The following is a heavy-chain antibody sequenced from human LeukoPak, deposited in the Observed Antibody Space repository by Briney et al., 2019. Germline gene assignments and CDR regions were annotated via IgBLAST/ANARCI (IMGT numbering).Heavy chain of an antibody. CDR1: GGSFSGYY. Sequence: SETLSLTCAVYGGSFSGYYWSWIRQPPGKGLEWIGEINHSGSTNYNPSLKSRVTISVDTSKNQFSLKLSSVTAADTAVYYCAGHVARPLRYFSYWGQGTLVTVSS. CDR3: AGHVARPLRYFSY. J-gene: IGHJ4*02. D-gene: IGHD3-9*01. V-gene: IGHV4-34*01. CDR2: INHSGST.